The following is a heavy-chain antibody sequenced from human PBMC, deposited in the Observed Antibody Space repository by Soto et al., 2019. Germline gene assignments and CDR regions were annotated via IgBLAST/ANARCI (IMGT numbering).Heavy chain of an antibody. J-gene: IGHJ4*02. CDR2: ISSSSSTI. Sequence: VQLVESGGGLVQPGGSLRLSCAASGFTFSSYSMNWVRQAPGKGLEWVSYISSSSSTIYYADSVKGRFTISRDNAKNSLYLQMNSLRAEDTAVYYCARDKTWIQTGNTDYWGQGTLVTVSS. D-gene: IGHD5-18*01. CDR1: GFTFSSYS. CDR3: ARDKTWIQTGNTDY. V-gene: IGHV3-48*01.